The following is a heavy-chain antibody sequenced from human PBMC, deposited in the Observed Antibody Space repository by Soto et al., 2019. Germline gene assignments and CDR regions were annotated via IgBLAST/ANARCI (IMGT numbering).Heavy chain of an antibody. CDR1: GGSFSGYY. D-gene: IGHD2-2*02. Sequence: QVQLQQWGAGLLKPSETLSLTCAVYGGSFSGYYWSWIRQPPGKGLEWIGEINHSGSTNYNPSLKSRVTISVVTSKNQCSLKLSSVTAADTAVYYCARGGYRLDVRSGMDVWGQGTTVTVSS. V-gene: IGHV4-34*01. J-gene: IGHJ6*02. CDR2: INHSGST. CDR3: ARGGYRLDVRSGMDV.